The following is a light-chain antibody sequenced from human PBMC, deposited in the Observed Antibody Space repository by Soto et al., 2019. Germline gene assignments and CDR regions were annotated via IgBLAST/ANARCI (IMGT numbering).Light chain of an antibody. CDR2: DAS. CDR1: QSVDRY. CDR3: QQYKDYTWT. J-gene: IGKJ1*01. Sequence: DIQMTQSPSTLSASVGDRVSITCRASQSVDRYLAWYQQTPGKAPHLLIYDASSFESGVPSRFSGSGSGTEFTLTISSLQPDDFTTLYCQQYKDYTWTFGQGTKVEV. V-gene: IGKV1-5*01.